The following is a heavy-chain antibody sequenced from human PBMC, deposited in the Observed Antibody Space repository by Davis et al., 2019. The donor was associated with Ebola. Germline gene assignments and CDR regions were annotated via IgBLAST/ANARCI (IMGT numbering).Heavy chain of an antibody. J-gene: IGHJ6*02. V-gene: IGHV3-30-3*01. CDR2: ISYDGSNK. CDR1: GFTVSSNY. CDR3: ARAYDFWSGVLFRTGGMDV. Sequence: GGSLRLSCAASGFTVSSNYMSWVRQAPGKGLEWVAVISYDGSNKYYADSVKGRFTISRDNSKNTLYLQMNSLRAEDTAVYYCARAYDFWSGVLFRTGGMDVWGQGTTVTVSS. D-gene: IGHD3-3*01.